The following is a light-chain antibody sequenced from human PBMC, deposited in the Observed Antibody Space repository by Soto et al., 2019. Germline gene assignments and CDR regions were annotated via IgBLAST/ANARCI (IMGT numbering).Light chain of an antibody. CDR2: DVN. V-gene: IGLV2-11*01. J-gene: IGLJ3*02. CDR1: GSDVDGYKY. Sequence: QSALTQPRSVSGSPGQSVTISCSGTGSDVDGYKYVSWYQQHPGRAPKRMIYDVNKRPSGVPDRFSGSKSGNTASLTISGLQDEDEADYYCCFYTGSYTWLFGGGTQLTVL. CDR3: CFYTGSYTWL.